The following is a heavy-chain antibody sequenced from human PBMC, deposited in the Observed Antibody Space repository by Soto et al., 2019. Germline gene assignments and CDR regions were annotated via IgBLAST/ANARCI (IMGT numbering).Heavy chain of an antibody. J-gene: IGHJ4*02. V-gene: IGHV3-30*18. CDR2: ISYDGSNK. Sequence: GGSLRLSCAASGFTFSSYGMHWVRQAPGKGLEWVAVISYDGSNKYYADSVKGRFTISRDNSKNTLYLQMNSLRAEDTAVYYCAKDRGKAFDYWGQGTLVTVSS. CDR3: AKDRGKAFDY. CDR1: GFTFSSYG. D-gene: IGHD3-10*01.